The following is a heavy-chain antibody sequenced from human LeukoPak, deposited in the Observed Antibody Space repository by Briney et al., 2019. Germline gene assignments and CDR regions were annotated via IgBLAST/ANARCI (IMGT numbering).Heavy chain of an antibody. V-gene: IGHV3-21*01. CDR3: ARDYSGSYWSN. CDR2: ISSSSSYI. Sequence: GGSLRLSCAASGFTFTTYSMNWVRQAPGKGLEWVSSISSSSSYIYYADSVKGRFTISRDNAKNSLYLQMNSLRAEDTAVYYCARDYSGSYWSNWGQGTLVTVSS. CDR1: GFTFTTYS. D-gene: IGHD1-26*01. J-gene: IGHJ4*02.